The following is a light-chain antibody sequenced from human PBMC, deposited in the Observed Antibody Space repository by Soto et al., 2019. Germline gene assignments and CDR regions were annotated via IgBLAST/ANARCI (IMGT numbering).Light chain of an antibody. CDR2: EVS. V-gene: IGLV2-14*01. CDR1: SSDVGGYNY. Sequence: QSVLTQPASVSGSPGQSVTISCTGTSSDVGGYNYVSWYQQHPGKAPKLMIYEVSNRPSGVSNRFSGYKSGNTASLTISGRQAEDEAYYYCSSYTSSSTLVFGGGTKVTVL. J-gene: IGLJ3*02. CDR3: SSYTSSSTLV.